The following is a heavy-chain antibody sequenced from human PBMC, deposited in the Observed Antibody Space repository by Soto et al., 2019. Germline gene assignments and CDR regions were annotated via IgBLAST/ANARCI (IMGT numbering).Heavy chain of an antibody. CDR3: ARGRDYVWGSYRYTPDFDY. CDR2: IYHSGST. D-gene: IGHD3-16*02. J-gene: IGHJ4*02. V-gene: IGHV4-30-2*01. Sequence: SETLSLTCAVSGGSISSGGYSWSWIRQPPGKGLEWIGYIYHSGSTYYNPSLKSRVTISVDRSKNQFSLKLSSVTAADTAVYYCARGRDYVWGSYRYTPDFDYWGQGTLVTVSS. CDR1: GGSISSGGYS.